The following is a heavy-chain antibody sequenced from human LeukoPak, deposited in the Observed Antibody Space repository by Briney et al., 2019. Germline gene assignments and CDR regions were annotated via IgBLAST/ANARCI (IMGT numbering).Heavy chain of an antibody. D-gene: IGHD3-3*01. J-gene: IGHJ6*03. V-gene: IGHV3-7*01. CDR1: GFTFSSYS. CDR3: ARAMGTSYGFWSGSYTVSYFYYMDV. Sequence: GGSLRLSCATSGFTFSSYSMTWVRQAPGKGLEWVAKIKQDGSEKNYVDSVKGRFTISRDNTKNSLFLQMNSLRAEDTAVYYCARAMGTSYGFWSGSYTVSYFYYMDVWGKGTTVTASS. CDR2: IKQDGSEK.